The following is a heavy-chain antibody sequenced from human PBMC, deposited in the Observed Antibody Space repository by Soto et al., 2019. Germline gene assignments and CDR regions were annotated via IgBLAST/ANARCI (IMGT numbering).Heavy chain of an antibody. CDR1: GGPISGTSYY. CDR2: IYYSGST. D-gene: IGHD4-17*01. CDR3: ARLTTVTSSDYFHY. V-gene: IGHV4-39*01. J-gene: IGHJ1*01. Sequence: SETLSLTCTVSGGPISGTSYYWGWIRQPPGKGLEWIGSIYYSGSTYYNPSLKSRVTISVDTSKNQFSLKVSSVTAADTAVYYCARLTTVTSSDYFHYWGQGTLVTVSS.